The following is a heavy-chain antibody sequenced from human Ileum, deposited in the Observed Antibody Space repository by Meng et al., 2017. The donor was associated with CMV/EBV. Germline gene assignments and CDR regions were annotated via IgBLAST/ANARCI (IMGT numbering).Heavy chain of an antibody. J-gene: IGHJ5*02. CDR3: AREGLGGIVVVPALLPQMGFDP. Sequence: YWMSWVRQAPGKGLEWVANIKQDGSEKYYVDSVKGRFTISRDNAKNSLYLQMNSLRAEDTAVYYCAREGLGGIVVVPALLPQMGFDPWGQGTLVTVSS. CDR2: IKQDGSEK. CDR1: YW. V-gene: IGHV3-7*01. D-gene: IGHD2-2*01.